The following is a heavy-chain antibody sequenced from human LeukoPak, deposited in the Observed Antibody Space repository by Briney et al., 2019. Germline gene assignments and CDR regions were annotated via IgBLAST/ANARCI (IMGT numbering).Heavy chain of an antibody. J-gene: IGHJ4*02. V-gene: IGHV4-39*07. CDR1: GDSISSYY. D-gene: IGHD3-22*01. Sequence: SETLSLTCTVSGDSISSYYWGWIRQPPGKGLEWIGTIYYTGSTYYNPSLKSRVTISVDMSKNQFSLKLSSVTAADTAVYYCARETDSSGYYDYFDYWGQGTLVTVSS. CDR3: ARETDSSGYYDYFDY. CDR2: IYYTGST.